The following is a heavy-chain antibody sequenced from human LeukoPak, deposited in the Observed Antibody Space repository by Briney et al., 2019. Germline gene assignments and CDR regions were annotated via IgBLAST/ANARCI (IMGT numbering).Heavy chain of an antibody. D-gene: IGHD6-19*01. J-gene: IGHJ4*02. CDR3: AHRGVTSGWYDY. CDR1: GFSLSTRGMR. Sequence: SGPTLVNPTQTLTLTCTFSGFSLSTRGMRVGWIRQPPGKALEWLALISWDDDKVYSPSLKSRLTITKDTSKNQVVLIMTKMDPVDTATYYCAHRGVTSGWYDYWGQGTLVTVSS. CDR2: ISWDDDK. V-gene: IGHV2-5*02.